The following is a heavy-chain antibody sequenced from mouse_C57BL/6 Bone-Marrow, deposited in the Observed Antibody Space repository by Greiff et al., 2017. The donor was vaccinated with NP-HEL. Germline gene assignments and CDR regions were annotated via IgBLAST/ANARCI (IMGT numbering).Heavy chain of an antibody. Sequence: VKLQESGPGLVAPSQSLSITCTVSGFSLTSYAISWVRQPPGKGLEWLGVIWTGGGTNYNSALKSRLSISKDNSKSQVFLKMNSLQTDDTARYYCARRPYYSNSYAMDYWGQGTSVTVSS. CDR1: GFSLTSYA. CDR2: IWTGGGT. V-gene: IGHV2-9-1*01. J-gene: IGHJ4*01. CDR3: ARRPYYSNSYAMDY. D-gene: IGHD2-5*01.